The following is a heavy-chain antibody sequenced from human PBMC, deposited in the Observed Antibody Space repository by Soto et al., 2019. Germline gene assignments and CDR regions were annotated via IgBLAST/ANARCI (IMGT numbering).Heavy chain of an antibody. CDR2: INPDNGNT. V-gene: IGHV1-3*01. CDR1: GYTFTSYT. J-gene: IGHJ5*02. CDR3: ARGIATGQLDP. D-gene: IGHD2-15*01. Sequence: QVQLVQSGAEVKKPGASVKMSCKASGYTFTSYTMNWVRQAPGQRLEWMGWINPDNGNTKSSQKFQDRVIITRDTSASTAYMDLSRLRSEDTAVYYCARGIATGQLDPWGQGTLVTVSS.